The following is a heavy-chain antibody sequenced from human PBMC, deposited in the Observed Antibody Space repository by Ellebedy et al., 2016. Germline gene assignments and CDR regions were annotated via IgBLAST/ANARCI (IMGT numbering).Heavy chain of an antibody. D-gene: IGHD2-21*01. V-gene: IGHV3-21*01. J-gene: IGHJ5*02. CDR3: ARTTAPIVVNWFDP. Sequence: GESLKISCAASGFTLSDYSMNWVRQAPGKGLEWVSSITSSSSYIYYADSVKGRFTISRDNAKNSLYLQMNSLRAEDTAVYYCARTTAPIVVNWFDPWGQGTLVTVSS. CDR1: GFTLSDYS. CDR2: ITSSSSYI.